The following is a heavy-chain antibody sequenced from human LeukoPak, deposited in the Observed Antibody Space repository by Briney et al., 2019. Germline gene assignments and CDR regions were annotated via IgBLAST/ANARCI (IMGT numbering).Heavy chain of an antibody. CDR1: GGSISSSSYY. V-gene: IGHV4-39*01. D-gene: IGHD2-8*01. CDR2: IYYSGST. CDR3: GRNRGVSCFDP. Sequence: SETLSLTCTVSGGSISSSSYYWGWIRQPPGKGLEWIGSIYYSGSTYYNPSLKSRVTISVDTSKNQFSLKLSSLTAADTAVYYCGRNRGVSCFDPWGRGTLVPVPS. J-gene: IGHJ5*02.